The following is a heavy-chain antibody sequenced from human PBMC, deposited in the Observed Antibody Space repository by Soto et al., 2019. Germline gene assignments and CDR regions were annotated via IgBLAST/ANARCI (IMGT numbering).Heavy chain of an antibody. CDR3: ARAMIVVAPTDY. CDR2: ISSSSSYI. V-gene: IGHV3-21*01. CDR1: GFTFSSYS. Sequence: SLRLSCAASGFTFSSYSMNWVRQAPGKGLEWVSSISSSSSYIYYADSVKGRFTISRDNAKNSLYLQMNSLRAEDTAVYYCARAMIVVAPTDYWGQGTLVTVSS. J-gene: IGHJ4*02. D-gene: IGHD3-22*01.